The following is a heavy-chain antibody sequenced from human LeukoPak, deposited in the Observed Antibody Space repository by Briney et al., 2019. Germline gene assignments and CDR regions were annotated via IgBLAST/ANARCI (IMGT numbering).Heavy chain of an antibody. J-gene: IGHJ2*01. CDR1: GLSFSSFW. V-gene: IGHV3-7*01. D-gene: IGHD2-2*01. Sequence: GGSLRLSCAVSGLSFSSFWMNWVRQAPGKGLEWVANTNQDGSEKYYVDSVKGRFTISRDNAKNSLYLQMNSLRAEDTAVYYYVRTYLDWYFDLWGPGTLVSVSS. CDR2: TNQDGSEK. CDR3: VRTYLDWYFDL.